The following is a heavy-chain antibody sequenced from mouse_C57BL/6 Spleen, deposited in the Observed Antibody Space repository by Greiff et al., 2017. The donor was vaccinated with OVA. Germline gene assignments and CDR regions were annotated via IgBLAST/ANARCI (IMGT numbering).Heavy chain of an antibody. CDR2: ISDGGSYT. Sequence: EVMLVESGGGLVKPGGSLKLSCAASGFTFSSYAMSWVRQTPEKRLEWVATISDGGSYTYYPDNVKGRFTISRDNAKNNLYLQMSHLKSEDTAMYYCARGTYYGSSYWYFDVWGTGTTVTVSS. D-gene: IGHD1-1*01. CDR1: GFTFSSYA. CDR3: ARGTYYGSSYWYFDV. V-gene: IGHV5-4*03. J-gene: IGHJ1*03.